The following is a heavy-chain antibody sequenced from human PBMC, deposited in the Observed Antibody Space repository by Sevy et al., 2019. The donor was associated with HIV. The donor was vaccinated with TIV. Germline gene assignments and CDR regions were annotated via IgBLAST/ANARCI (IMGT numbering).Heavy chain of an antibody. CDR1: GITFSNLW. CDR2: IKSNVDGGTT. V-gene: IGHV3-15*01. J-gene: IGHJ1*01. D-gene: IGHD2-15*01. CDR3: TTHRKSRRSHNCLH. Sequence: GGSLRLSCVVSGITFSNLWMTWVRQVPGKGLEWVGRIKSNVDGGTTDYPAAVKGRFTISRDDSKNTLYLQMNSLKTDDTAVYYCTTHRKSRRSHNCLHWGQGTLVTDSS.